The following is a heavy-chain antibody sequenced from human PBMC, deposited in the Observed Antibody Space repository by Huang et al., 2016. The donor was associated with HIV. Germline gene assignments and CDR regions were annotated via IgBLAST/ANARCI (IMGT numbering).Heavy chain of an antibody. Sequence: EVQLVESGGGLVQPGGSLRLFCAASGFIFSSYDWQWVRQVTGKGLGWVSSSGTAGYTYYPGSVKGRFTISRDNAKNSLYLQMNSLRAGDTAMYYCARVGDYGDYSCDHWGQGTLVTVSP. D-gene: IGHD4-17*01. CDR1: GFIFSSYD. V-gene: IGHV3-13*01. CDR2: SGTAGYT. CDR3: ARVGDYGDYSCDH. J-gene: IGHJ4*02.